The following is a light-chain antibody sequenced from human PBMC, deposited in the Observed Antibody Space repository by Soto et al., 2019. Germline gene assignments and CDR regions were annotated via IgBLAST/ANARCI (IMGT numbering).Light chain of an antibody. J-gene: IGKJ2*01. CDR2: LGS. CDR1: QSLLHSNGYNY. Sequence: DSVMTQSPLSLPVTPGEPASISFRSSQSLLHSNGYNYLDWYLQKPGQSPQLLIYLGSNRASGVPDRFSGSGSGTDFTLKISRVEAEDVGVYYCMQALQTPYTFGQGTK. CDR3: MQALQTPYT. V-gene: IGKV2-28*01.